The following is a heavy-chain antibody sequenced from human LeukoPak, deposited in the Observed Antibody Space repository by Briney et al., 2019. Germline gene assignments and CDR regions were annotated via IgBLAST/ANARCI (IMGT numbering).Heavy chain of an antibody. CDR2: IYHSGST. Sequence: SETLSLTCTVSGYSISSGYYWGWIRQPPGKGLEWIGSIYHSGSTYYNPSLKSRVTISVDTSKNQFSLKLSSVTAADTAVYYCAREIGWYYDSSGYLNWDAFDIWGQGQWSPSLQ. J-gene: IGHJ3*02. D-gene: IGHD3-22*01. CDR1: GYSISSGYY. V-gene: IGHV4-38-2*02. CDR3: AREIGWYYDSSGYLNWDAFDI.